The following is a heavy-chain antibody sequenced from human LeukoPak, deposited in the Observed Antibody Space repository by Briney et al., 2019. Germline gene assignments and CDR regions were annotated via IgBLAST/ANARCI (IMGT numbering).Heavy chain of an antibody. Sequence: GRSLRLSCAASGFTFDDYAMHWVRQAPGKGLEWVSGISWNSGSIGYADSVKGRFTIYRDNAKDSLYLQMNSLRAEDTALYYCAKGLGDYWGQGTLVTVSS. CDR3: AKGLGDY. CDR1: GFTFDDYA. CDR2: ISWNSGSI. J-gene: IGHJ4*02. V-gene: IGHV3-9*01.